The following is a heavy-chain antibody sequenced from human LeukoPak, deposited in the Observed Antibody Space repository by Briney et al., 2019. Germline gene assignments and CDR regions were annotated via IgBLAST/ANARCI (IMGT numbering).Heavy chain of an antibody. CDR2: FDTDGSKT. Sequence: GGSLRLSCAASGFTFSNGWVHWVRQAPGKGLVWASRFDTDGSKTTYADSVKGRFTISRDNAKNTLYLQMNSLRVEDTAVYYCARSRGGFYHYGGQGTLVTVSS. CDR1: GFTFSNGW. D-gene: IGHD2/OR15-2a*01. CDR3: ARSRGGFYHY. J-gene: IGHJ4*02. V-gene: IGHV3-74*01.